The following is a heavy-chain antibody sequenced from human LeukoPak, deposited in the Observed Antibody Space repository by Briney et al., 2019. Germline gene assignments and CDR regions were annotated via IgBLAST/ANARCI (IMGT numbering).Heavy chain of an antibody. CDR2: INHSGST. D-gene: IGHD1-26*01. CDR3: ARQAHSGSLTQYYYYYYYMDV. CDR1: GGSISSSSYY. Sequence: SETLSLTCTVSGGSISSSSYYWGWIRQPPGKGLEWIGEINHSGSTNYNPSLKSRVTISVDTSKNQFSLKLSSVTAADTAVYYCARQAHSGSLTQYYYYYYYMDVWGKGTTVTVSS. V-gene: IGHV4-39*01. J-gene: IGHJ6*03.